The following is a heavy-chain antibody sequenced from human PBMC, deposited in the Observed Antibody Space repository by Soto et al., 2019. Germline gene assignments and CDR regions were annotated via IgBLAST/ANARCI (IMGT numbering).Heavy chain of an antibody. CDR2: IYYSGST. CDR3: ARLDYYDSTGTIYY. D-gene: IGHD3-22*01. V-gene: IGHV4-59*01. J-gene: IGHJ4*02. CDR1: GGSISSYD. Sequence: PSETLALTCTASGGSISSYDWSWIRQPPGKGLEWIGYIYYSGSTNYNPSLKSRVTISVDTSKNQFSLKLSSVTAADTAVYYCARLDYYDSTGTIYYWGQGTLVTVSS.